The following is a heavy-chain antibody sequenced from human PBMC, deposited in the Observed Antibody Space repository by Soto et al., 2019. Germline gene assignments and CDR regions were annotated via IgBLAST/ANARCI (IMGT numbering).Heavy chain of an antibody. CDR1: GGSISGSDW. CDR2: VYRSEST. D-gene: IGHD4-17*01. CDR3: ARGNYCDRLQH. J-gene: IGHJ1*01. V-gene: IGHV4-4*02. Sequence: QVQLQESGPGLVKPSGTLSLTCAVSGGSISGSDWWNWVRQPPGKGLEGIGEVYRSESTDYNPSLKRRVTTSVDRSKSQISVKMNSVSAADTAVYYCARGNYCDRLQHWGQGTLVTVSS.